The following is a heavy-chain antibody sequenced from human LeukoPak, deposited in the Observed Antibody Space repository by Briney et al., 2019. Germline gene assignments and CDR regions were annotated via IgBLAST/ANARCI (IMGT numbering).Heavy chain of an antibody. Sequence: PGGSLRLSCAASGFTFSSYGMSWVRQAPGKGLEWVANIKQDGSEKKYVDSVKGRFTISRDNAKNSLYLQMNSLRVEDTAVYYCVRSVDFWGQGTLVTVSS. V-gene: IGHV3-7*01. CDR1: GFTFSSYG. CDR2: IKQDGSEK. CDR3: VRSVDF. J-gene: IGHJ4*02.